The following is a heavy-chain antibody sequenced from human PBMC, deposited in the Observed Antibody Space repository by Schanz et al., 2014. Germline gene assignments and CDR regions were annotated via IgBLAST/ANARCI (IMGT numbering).Heavy chain of an antibody. CDR1: GFTFSSYG. CDR2: IWYDENNK. V-gene: IGHV3-33*01. D-gene: IGHD5-12*01. CDR3: ASPSGYSDYGTYFDF. Sequence: VQLVESGGGLVQPGRSLRLSCAASGFTFSSYGMHWVRQAPGKGLEWVAVIWYDENNKYYADSVKGRFTMSRDNSKNTLYLQMNSLRTEDTAVYYCASPSGYSDYGTYFDFWGQGTLVTVSS. J-gene: IGHJ4*02.